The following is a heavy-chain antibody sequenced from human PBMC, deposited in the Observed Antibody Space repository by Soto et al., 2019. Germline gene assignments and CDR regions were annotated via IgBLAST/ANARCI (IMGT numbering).Heavy chain of an antibody. J-gene: IGHJ3*02. V-gene: IGHV3-7*03. CDR2: IKQDGSEK. CDR1: GFTFSSYW. Sequence: PGESLRLSCAASGFTFSSYWMSWVRQAPGKGLEWVANIKQDGSEKYYVDSVKGRFTISRDNAKNSLYLQMNSLRAEDTAVYYCARAPQWLVLEDAFDIWGQGTMVTVSS. D-gene: IGHD6-19*01. CDR3: ARAPQWLVLEDAFDI.